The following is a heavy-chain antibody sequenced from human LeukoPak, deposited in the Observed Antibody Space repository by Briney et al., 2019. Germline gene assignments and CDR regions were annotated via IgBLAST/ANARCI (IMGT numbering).Heavy chain of an antibody. Sequence: GASVKVSCKASGYTFTSYDINWVRQATGQGLEWMGWMNPNSGNTGYAQKFQGRVTMTRDTSISTVYMELSRLRSDDTAVYYCARDRGDYALDIWGQGTMVTVSS. J-gene: IGHJ3*02. CDR1: GYTFTSYD. CDR2: MNPNSGNT. V-gene: IGHV1-8*02. D-gene: IGHD3-10*01. CDR3: ARDRGDYALDI.